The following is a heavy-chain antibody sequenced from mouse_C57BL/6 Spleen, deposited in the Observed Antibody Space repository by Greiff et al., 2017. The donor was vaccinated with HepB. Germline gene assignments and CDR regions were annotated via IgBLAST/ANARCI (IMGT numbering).Heavy chain of an antibody. CDR3: AREEDYYGSSEPYFDY. V-gene: IGHV5-16*01. CDR1: GFTFSDYY. D-gene: IGHD1-1*01. J-gene: IGHJ2*01. Sequence: EVMLVESEGGLVQPGSSMKLSCTASGFTFSDYYMAWVRQVPEKGLEWVANINYDGSSTYYLDSLKSRFIISRDNAKNILYLQMSSLKSEDTATYYCAREEDYYGSSEPYFDYWGQGTTLTVSS. CDR2: INYDGSST.